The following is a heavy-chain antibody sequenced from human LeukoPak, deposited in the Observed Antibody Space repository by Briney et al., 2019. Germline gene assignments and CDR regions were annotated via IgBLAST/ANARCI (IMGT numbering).Heavy chain of an antibody. CDR2: IYYSGST. V-gene: IGHV4-31*03. Sequence: PSETLSLTCTVSGGSISSSSYYWGWIRQHPGKGLEWMGYIYYSGSTYYDPSLKSRVTISVDTSKNQFSLKLSSVTAADTAVYYCARAGISYDFDYWGQGTLVTVSS. D-gene: IGHD3-10*01. CDR3: ARAGISYDFDY. J-gene: IGHJ4*02. CDR1: GGSISSSSYY.